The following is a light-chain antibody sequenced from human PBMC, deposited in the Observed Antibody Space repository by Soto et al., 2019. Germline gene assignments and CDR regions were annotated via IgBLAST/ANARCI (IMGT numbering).Light chain of an antibody. CDR2: DAS. CDR1: QDISNY. V-gene: IGKV1-33*01. J-gene: IGKJ5*01. Sequence: DIQMTQSPSSLSAPVGDRVTITCQASQDISNYLNWYQQKLGKAPKLLIYDASNLETGVPSRFSGSGSGTDFTFTISSLQPEDIATYYCQQYSHLITFGQGTRLEI. CDR3: QQYSHLIT.